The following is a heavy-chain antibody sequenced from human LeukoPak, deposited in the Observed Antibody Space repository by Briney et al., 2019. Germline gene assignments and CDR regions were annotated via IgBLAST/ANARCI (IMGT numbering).Heavy chain of an antibody. V-gene: IGHV3-30-3*01. CDR3: ARDRSANSRVYYFDY. Sequence: GMSLRLSCAASGFTFSAYAMHWVRQAPGKGLEWVAIISYDGNIKYQADSVKSRFTISRDDSKNTLYLQMNSLRAEDTAVYYCARDRSANSRVYYFDYWGQGTLVTVSS. D-gene: IGHD4/OR15-4a*01. CDR2: ISYDGNIK. J-gene: IGHJ4*02. CDR1: GFTFSAYA.